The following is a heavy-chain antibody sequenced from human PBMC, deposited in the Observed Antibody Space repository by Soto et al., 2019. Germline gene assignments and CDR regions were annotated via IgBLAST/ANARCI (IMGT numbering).Heavy chain of an antibody. V-gene: IGHV1-2*04. CDR2: INPNSGGT. D-gene: IGHD3-3*01. CDR1: GYTFTGYY. J-gene: IGHJ6*02. Sequence: GPSENRSCTASGYTFTGYYMHWVRQAPGQGLEWMGWINPNSGGTNYAQKFQGWVTMTRDTSISTAYMELSRLRSDDTAVYYCARGKFFAMACCYYDVMAVCGQRTTVTV. CDR3: ARGKFFAMACCYYDVMAV.